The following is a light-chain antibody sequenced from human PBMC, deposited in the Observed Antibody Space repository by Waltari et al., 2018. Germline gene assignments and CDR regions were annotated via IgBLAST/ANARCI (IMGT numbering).Light chain of an antibody. CDR1: SNDVGGYNS. J-gene: IGLJ2*01. V-gene: IGLV2-14*01. Sequence: QSALTQPASVSGSPGQSVPILCAGTSNDVGGYNSFSWYQEHPGQAPRVIIYDVSDRPSGVSDRFSGSKSGNTASLTISGLQAEDEADYYCSSQSSNDVVLFGGGTKLTVL. CDR2: DVS. CDR3: SSQSSNDVVL.